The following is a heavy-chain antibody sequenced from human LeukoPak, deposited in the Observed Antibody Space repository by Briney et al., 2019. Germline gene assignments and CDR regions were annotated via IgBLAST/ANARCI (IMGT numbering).Heavy chain of an antibody. V-gene: IGHV4-4*02. CDR1: GDSISSSHW. CDR3: AREEMPGKFDY. J-gene: IGHJ4*02. CDR2: IYHSGNT. D-gene: IGHD1-26*01. Sequence: SSETLSLTCAVSGDSISSSHWWSWDRQSPGKGLEWIGEIYHSGNTNYNPSLKSRVAISLDKSSNQFSLRLTSVTAADTAMYFCAREEMPGKFDYWGQGTLVTVSS.